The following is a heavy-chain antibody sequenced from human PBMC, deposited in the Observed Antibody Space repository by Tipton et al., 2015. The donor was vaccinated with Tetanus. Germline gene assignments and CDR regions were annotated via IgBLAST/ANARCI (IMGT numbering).Heavy chain of an antibody. J-gene: IGHJ4*02. CDR1: GDSVSSNSAA. D-gene: IGHD2-2*01. Sequence: LVKPTQTLSLACAISGDSVSSNSAAWNWIRQSPSRGLEWLGRTYYRSKWYNDYAVSVKSRITINPATSKNQFSLQLNSVTPEDTAVYYCARSVVVPAAVDYWGQGTLVTVSS. CDR3: ARSVVVPAAVDY. V-gene: IGHV6-1*01. CDR2: TYYRSKWYN.